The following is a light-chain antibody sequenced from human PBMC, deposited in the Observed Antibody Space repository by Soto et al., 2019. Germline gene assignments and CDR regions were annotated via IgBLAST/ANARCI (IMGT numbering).Light chain of an antibody. CDR3: LQSHNAPPYT. V-gene: IGKV1-39*01. Sequence: DIQVTQSPSSLSASVGDRVTITCRASQSISSSHLNWYQQKPGKAPNLLIYAVSSLQSGVPSRFSGSGSGTDFTLTISSLQPEDFATYYCLQSHNAPPYTFGQGTKLEIK. CDR1: QSISSSH. CDR2: AVS. J-gene: IGKJ2*01.